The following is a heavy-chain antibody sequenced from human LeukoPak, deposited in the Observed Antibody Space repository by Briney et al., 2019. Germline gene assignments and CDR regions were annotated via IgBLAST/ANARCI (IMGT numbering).Heavy chain of an antibody. CDR3: AVGAY. J-gene: IGHJ4*02. Sequence: GGSLRLSCAASGFTFTNYWMNWVRQAPGKGLEWVASIKQDGSEKNYVDSVKGRFTISRDNAKNSLYLQMNSLRAEDTAVYYCAVGAYWGQGTLVTVSS. CDR2: IKQDGSEK. D-gene: IGHD4-17*01. CDR1: GFTFTNYW. V-gene: IGHV3-7*02.